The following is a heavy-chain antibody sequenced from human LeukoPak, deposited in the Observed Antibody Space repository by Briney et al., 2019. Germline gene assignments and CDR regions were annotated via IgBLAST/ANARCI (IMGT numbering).Heavy chain of an antibody. Sequence: GGSLRLSCGASGFTFSNYGIHWVRQAPGKGLEWVSGISWSSGSMGYADSVKGRFTISRDNAKNSLYLQMNSLTAEDTALYYCAKGSSYYYDSSGYALNWGQGTMVTVSS. D-gene: IGHD3-22*01. V-gene: IGHV3-9*01. CDR3: AKGSSYYYDSSGYALN. CDR1: GFTFSNYG. CDR2: ISWSSGSM. J-gene: IGHJ3*01.